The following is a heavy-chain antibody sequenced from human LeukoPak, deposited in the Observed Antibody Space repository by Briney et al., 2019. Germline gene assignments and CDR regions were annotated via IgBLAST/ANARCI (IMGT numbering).Heavy chain of an antibody. CDR2: INHSGST. CDR1: GGSFRGYY. V-gene: IGHV4-34*01. CDR3: ARKSYGMDV. J-gene: IGHJ6*04. Sequence: SETLSLTCAVYGGSFRGYYWSWLRQPPGKGLEGIGEINHSGSTNYNPSLKSRVAISVDTSKNQFSLKLSSVTAADTAVYYCARKSYGMDVWGKGTTVTVSS.